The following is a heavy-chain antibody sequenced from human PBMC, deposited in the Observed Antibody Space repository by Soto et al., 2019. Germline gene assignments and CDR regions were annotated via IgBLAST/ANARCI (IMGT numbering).Heavy chain of an antibody. CDR1: GGTFSSYT. Sequence: QVQLVQSGAEVKKPGSSVKVSCKASGGTFSSYTISWVRQAPGQGLEWMGRIIPILGIANYAQKFQGRVTITADKPTSTAYMELSSLRSEDTAVYYCAREDRRDGMDVWGQGTTVTVSS. J-gene: IGHJ6*02. CDR3: AREDRRDGMDV. CDR2: IIPILGIA. V-gene: IGHV1-69*08. D-gene: IGHD3-10*01.